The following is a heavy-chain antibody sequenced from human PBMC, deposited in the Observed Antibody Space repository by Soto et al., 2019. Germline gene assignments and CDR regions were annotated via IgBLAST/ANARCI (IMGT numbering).Heavy chain of an antibody. J-gene: IGHJ4*02. Sequence: EVQLVESGGGLVKPGGSLRLSCAASGFTFSSYSMNWVRQAPGKGLEWVSYISRSSSFIYYADSVKGRFIISTDNAKNSLYLQVNTRRAEDTAVYYCASVTGDQWGQGTLVTVSS. CDR3: ASVTGDQ. CDR1: GFTFSSYS. V-gene: IGHV3-21*01. D-gene: IGHD1-26*01. CDR2: ISRSSSFI.